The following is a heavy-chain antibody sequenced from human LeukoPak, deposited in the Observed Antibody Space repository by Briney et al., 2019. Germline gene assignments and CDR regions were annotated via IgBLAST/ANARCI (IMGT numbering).Heavy chain of an antibody. V-gene: IGHV1-2*02. CDR2: INPNSGGT. Sequence: ASVKVSCKASGYTFTGNYLHWVRQAPGQGLEWMGWINPNSGGTNYAQKFQGRVTMTRDTSISTAYMELSRLRSDDTAVYYCAKAGGYSSSWAYYYYYYMDVWGKGTTVTISS. CDR1: GYTFTGNY. CDR3: AKAGGYSSSWAYYYYYYMDV. J-gene: IGHJ6*03. D-gene: IGHD6-13*01.